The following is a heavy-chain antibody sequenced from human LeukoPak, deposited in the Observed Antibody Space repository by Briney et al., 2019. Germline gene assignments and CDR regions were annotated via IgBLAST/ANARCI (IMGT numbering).Heavy chain of an antibody. CDR1: GGSISSYY. CDR3: ARVLEYDILTGYPLPYNWFDP. CDR2: IYTSGST. J-gene: IGHJ5*02. V-gene: IGHV4-4*07. D-gene: IGHD3-9*01. Sequence: SETLSLTCTVSGGSISSYYWSWIRQPAGKGLEWIGRIYTSGSTNYNPSLKSRVTMSVDTSKNQFSLKLSSVTAADTAVYYCARVLEYDILTGYPLPYNWFDPWGQGTLVTVSS.